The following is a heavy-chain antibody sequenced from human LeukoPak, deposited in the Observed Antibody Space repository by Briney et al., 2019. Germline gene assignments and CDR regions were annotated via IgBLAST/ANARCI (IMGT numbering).Heavy chain of an antibody. D-gene: IGHD1-26*01. CDR2: ISYDGSNK. V-gene: IGHV3-30*18. CDR1: GFTFSSYG. CDR3: AKASLKWELLHLFDY. J-gene: IGHJ4*02. Sequence: PGGSPRLSCAASGFTFSSYGMHWVRQAPGKGLEWVAVISYDGSNKYYADSVKGRFTISRDNSKNMLYLQMNSLRAEDTAVYYCAKASLKWELLHLFDYWGQGTLVTVSS.